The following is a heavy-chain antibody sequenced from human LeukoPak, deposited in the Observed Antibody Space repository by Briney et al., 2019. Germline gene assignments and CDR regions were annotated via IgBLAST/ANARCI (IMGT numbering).Heavy chain of an antibody. D-gene: IGHD3-10*01. CDR1: GGSISSGGYY. J-gene: IGHJ5*02. V-gene: IGHV4-31*03. CDR3: ARDQRRGHYGSGSYGLAWFDP. CDR2: IYYSGST. Sequence: SETLSLTCTVSGGSISSGGYYWSWIRQHPGKGLEWFGYIYYSGSTYYNPSLKSRVTISVDTSKNQFSLKLSSVTAADTAVYYCARDQRRGHYGSGSYGLAWFDPWGQGTLVTVSS.